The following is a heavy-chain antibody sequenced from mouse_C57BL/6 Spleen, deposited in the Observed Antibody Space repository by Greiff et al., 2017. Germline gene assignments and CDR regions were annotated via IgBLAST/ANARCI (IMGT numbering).Heavy chain of an antibody. V-gene: IGHV1-64*01. CDR3: ARGATTAVGGAWFAY. D-gene: IGHD1-1*01. Sequence: QVQLQQPGAELVKPGASVKLSCKASGYTFTSYWMHWVKQRPGQGLEWIGMIHPNSGSTNYNEKFKSKATLTVDKSSSTAYMQLSSLTSEDSAVYYCARGATTAVGGAWFAYWGQGTLVTVSA. CDR2: IHPNSGST. J-gene: IGHJ3*01. CDR1: GYTFTSYW.